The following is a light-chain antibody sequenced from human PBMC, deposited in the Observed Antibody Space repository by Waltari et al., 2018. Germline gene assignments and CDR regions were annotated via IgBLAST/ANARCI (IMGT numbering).Light chain of an antibody. Sequence: DIQMTQSPSSLSASIGSRVTITCRASQCITTYLNWYQQKPGKAPKLLIYAASSLQSGVPSRFSGSGSGTDFTLTISSLQPEDFATYSCQESYKTPPTFGGGTKVEIK. CDR3: QESYKTPPT. J-gene: IGKJ4*01. CDR2: AAS. CDR1: QCITTY. V-gene: IGKV1-39*01.